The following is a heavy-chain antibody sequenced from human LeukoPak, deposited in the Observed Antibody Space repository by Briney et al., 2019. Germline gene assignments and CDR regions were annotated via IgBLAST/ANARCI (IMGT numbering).Heavy chain of an antibody. CDR3: VRDPQKYFFDY. V-gene: IGHV4-31*02. Sequence: LRLSCAISGSSVSSNVMNWVRQHPGKGLEWIGYIFHTGSTYYNPSLKSRVTLSVDASKNQFSLQLTSVTAADTAVYYCVRDPQKYFFDYWGQGSLVTVFS. J-gene: IGHJ4*02. CDR1: GSSVSSNV. CDR2: IFHTGST.